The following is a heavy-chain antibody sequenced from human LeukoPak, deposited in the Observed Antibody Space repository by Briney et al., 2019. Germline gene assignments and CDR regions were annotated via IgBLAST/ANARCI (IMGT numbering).Heavy chain of an antibody. CDR3: ANRGKYYFDY. Sequence: PGGSLRLSCVASGFTFSNYAMSWVRQAPGRGLEWVSSISDGGGGTYYADSVKGRFTISRDNSKNTLYLQMNSLRAEDTAIYYCANRGKYYFDYWGQGTLVTVSS. D-gene: IGHD3-10*01. J-gene: IGHJ4*02. CDR1: GFTFSNYA. CDR2: ISDGGGGT. V-gene: IGHV3-23*01.